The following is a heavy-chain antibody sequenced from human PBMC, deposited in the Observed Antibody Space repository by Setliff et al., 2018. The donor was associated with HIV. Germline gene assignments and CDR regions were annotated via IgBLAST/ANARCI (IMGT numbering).Heavy chain of an antibody. CDR2: IYYSGST. Sequence: PSETLSLTCTVSGGPISSYYWSWIRQPPGKGLEWIGYIYYSGSTYYNPSLKSRVTISVDTSKNQFSLKLSSVTAADTAVYYCARQRHGGAGAHDYWGQGTLVTVSS. D-gene: IGHD3-16*01. CDR3: ARQRHGGAGAHDY. V-gene: IGHV4-59*12. J-gene: IGHJ4*02. CDR1: GGPISSYY.